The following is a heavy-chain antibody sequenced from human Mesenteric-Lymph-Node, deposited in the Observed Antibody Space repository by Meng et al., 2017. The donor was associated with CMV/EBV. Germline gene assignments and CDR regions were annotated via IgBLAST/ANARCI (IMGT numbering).Heavy chain of an antibody. D-gene: IGHD6-19*01. J-gene: IGHJ4*02. CDR1: GFTFISYE. CDR2: ISSSGSTI. Sequence: SCAASGFTFISYEMNWVRQAPGKGLEWVSSISSSGSTIYYADSVKGRFTISRDNAKNSLYLQMNSLRAEDTAVYYCARESTISSGWFQFDYWGQGTLVTVSS. V-gene: IGHV3-48*03. CDR3: ARESTISSGWFQFDY.